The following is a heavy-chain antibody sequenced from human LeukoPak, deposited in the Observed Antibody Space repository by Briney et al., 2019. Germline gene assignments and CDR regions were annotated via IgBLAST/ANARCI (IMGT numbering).Heavy chain of an antibody. V-gene: IGHV3-33*01. CDR2: IWYDGSNK. J-gene: IGHJ4*02. Sequence: LSLTCTVSGGSISGVDYYWDWVRQAPGKGLEWVAVIWYDGSNKYYADSVKGRFTISRDNSKNTLYLQMNSLRAEDTAVYYCARDGNWNYGSAGLDYWGQGTLVTVSS. CDR1: GGSISGVDYY. CDR3: ARDGNWNYGSAGLDY. D-gene: IGHD1-7*01.